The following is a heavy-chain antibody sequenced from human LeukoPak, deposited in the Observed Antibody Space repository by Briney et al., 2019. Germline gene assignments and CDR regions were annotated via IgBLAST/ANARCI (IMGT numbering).Heavy chain of an antibody. CDR1: GFTFSSYG. CDR2: IWYDGTNK. Sequence: PGGSLRLSCTTSGFTFSSYGMHWVRQAPGKGLEGVAAIWYDGTNKYYADSVKGRFTFSRDNSKNTLYLQMSSLRAEDTAVYYCAKAGYCRDASCYTGTYYYSYMDVWGKGTTVTVSS. J-gene: IGHJ6*03. CDR3: AKAGYCRDASCYTGTYYYSYMDV. D-gene: IGHD2-2*02. V-gene: IGHV3-33*06.